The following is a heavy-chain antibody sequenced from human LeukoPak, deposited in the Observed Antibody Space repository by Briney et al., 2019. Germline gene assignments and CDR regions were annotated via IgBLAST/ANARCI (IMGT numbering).Heavy chain of an antibody. CDR2: IGHDGNTK. D-gene: IGHD3-3*01. Sequence: GGSLRLPCVVSGFTFSKFGMHWVRQAPGKGLEWVTFIGHDGNTKYYADSVKGRFTISRDNSKNTLYLQMNSLRPEDTGVYFCAKALYGGRHRQGDFDYWGQGTLVTVSS. V-gene: IGHV3-30*02. CDR3: AKALYGGRHRQGDFDY. J-gene: IGHJ4*02. CDR1: GFTFSKFG.